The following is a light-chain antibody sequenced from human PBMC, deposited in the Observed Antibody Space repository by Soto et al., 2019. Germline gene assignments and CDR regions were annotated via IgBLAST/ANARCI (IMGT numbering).Light chain of an antibody. V-gene: IGLV2-8*01. CDR1: SGDVGGYNY. J-gene: IGLJ2*01. Sequence: QSVLTQPASVSGSPGQSVTISCTGTSGDVGGYNYVSWYQQHPGKAPKLMIYEVTRRPSGAPDRFSGSKSGNTASLTVSGLQAEDETDYYCNSYAGSNILIFGGGTQLTVL. CDR2: EVT. CDR3: NSYAGSNILI.